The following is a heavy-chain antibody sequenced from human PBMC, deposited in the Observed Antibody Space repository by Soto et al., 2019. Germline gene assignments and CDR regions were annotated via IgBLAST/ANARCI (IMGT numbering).Heavy chain of an antibody. Sequence: QVQLVESGGGVVQPGRSLRLSCAASGFTFSSYGMHWVRQAPGQGLEWVAVISYDGRNKYYADSVKGRFTISRDNSKNTLYLQMNSLRAEDTAVYYCAKSQKGTVIDYWGQGNLVTVSS. CDR3: AKSQKGTVIDY. CDR2: ISYDGRNK. V-gene: IGHV3-30*18. CDR1: GFTFSSYG. D-gene: IGHD4-17*01. J-gene: IGHJ4*02.